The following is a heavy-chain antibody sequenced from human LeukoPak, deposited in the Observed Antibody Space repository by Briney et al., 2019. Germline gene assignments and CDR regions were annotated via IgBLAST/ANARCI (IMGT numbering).Heavy chain of an antibody. CDR3: AKDVYYYDSSGYLDY. V-gene: IGHV3-48*04. D-gene: IGHD3-22*01. Sequence: GGSLRLSCAASGFTFSSYSMNWVRQAPGKGLEWVSYISSSSSTIYYADSVKGRFTISRDNSKNSLYLQMNSLRTEDTALYYCAKDVYYYDSSGYLDYWGQGTLVTVSS. CDR1: GFTFSSYS. J-gene: IGHJ4*02. CDR2: ISSSSSTI.